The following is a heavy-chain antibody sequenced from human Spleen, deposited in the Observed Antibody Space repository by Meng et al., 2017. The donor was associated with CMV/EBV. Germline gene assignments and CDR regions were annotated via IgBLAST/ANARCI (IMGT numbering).Heavy chain of an antibody. V-gene: IGHV4-30-4*08. CDR2: IYYSGST. CDR1: GGSISSGDYY. D-gene: IGHD2-2*01. J-gene: IGHJ2*01. Sequence: QVQLQESGPRLVKPSQTLSPPCTVSGGSISSGDYYWSWIRQPPGKGLEWIGYIYYSGSTYYNPSLKSRVTISVDTSKNQFSLKLSSVTAADTAVYYCARENIVVVPDWYFDLWGRGTLVTVSS. CDR3: ARENIVVVPDWYFDL.